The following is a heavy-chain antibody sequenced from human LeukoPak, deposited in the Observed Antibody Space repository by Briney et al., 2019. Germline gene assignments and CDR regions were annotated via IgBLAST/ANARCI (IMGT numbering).Heavy chain of an antibody. V-gene: IGHV4-59*11. J-gene: IGHJ4*02. CDR2: IYYSGST. CDR3: ARDQAWGAAAGFDY. Sequence: SETLSLTCTVSGGSISSHYWSWIRQPPGKGLEWIGYIYYSGSTNYNPSLKSRVTISVDTSKNQFSLKPSSVTAADTAVYYCARDQAWGAAAGFDYWGQGTLVTVSS. D-gene: IGHD6-13*01. CDR1: GGSISSHY.